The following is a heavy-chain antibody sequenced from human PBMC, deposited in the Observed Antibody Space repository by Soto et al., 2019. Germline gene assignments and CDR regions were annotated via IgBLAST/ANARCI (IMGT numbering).Heavy chain of an antibody. CDR3: GRHPHVLGATTWHFQN. CDR1: GFTFITST. Sequence: ASVKVSCKASGFTFITSTVQWVRQARGQPLEWLGWIVVGSGNTIYAQNFQERVTFTRDESTSTAYMELSSLRFEDTGVYYCGRHPHVLGATTWHFQNWGQGTLVTVS. D-gene: IGHD1-26*01. CDR2: IVVGSGNT. J-gene: IGHJ1*01. V-gene: IGHV1-58*01.